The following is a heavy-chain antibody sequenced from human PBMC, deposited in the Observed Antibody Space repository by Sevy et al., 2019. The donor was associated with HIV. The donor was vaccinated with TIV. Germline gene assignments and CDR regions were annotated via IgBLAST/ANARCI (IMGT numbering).Heavy chain of an antibody. CDR3: ARLSSCGGASYIFDY. CDR2: ITGSGYI. V-gene: IGHV3-21*01. CDR1: GFTFSSYD. J-gene: IGHJ4*02. D-gene: IGHD2-21*02. Sequence: GGSLRLSCAASGFTFSSYDMHWVRQAPGKGLKWVSSITGSGYISNADSVKGRFTISRDDAKNSLYLQMNSLRVEDTAMYYCARLSSCGGASYIFDYWGQGTLVTVSS.